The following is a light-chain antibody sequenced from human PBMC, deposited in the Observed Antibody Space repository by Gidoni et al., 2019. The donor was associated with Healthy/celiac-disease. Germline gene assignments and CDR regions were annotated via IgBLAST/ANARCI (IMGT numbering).Light chain of an antibody. CDR1: QSINNW. CDR2: RAS. Sequence: DIQMTQSPSTLSASVGDRVTITCRASQSINNWLAWDQQAPGKAPKLLIYRASSLESGVPSRFSGSGSGTEFTLTISSLQPDDFATYYCQQYNSYPYTFGQGTKLEIK. J-gene: IGKJ2*01. CDR3: QQYNSYPYT. V-gene: IGKV1-5*03.